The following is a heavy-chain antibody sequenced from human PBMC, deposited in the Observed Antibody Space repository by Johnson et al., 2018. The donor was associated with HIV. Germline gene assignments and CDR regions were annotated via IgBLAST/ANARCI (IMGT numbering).Heavy chain of an antibody. CDR2: IKQDGSET. J-gene: IGHJ3*02. CDR3: ARDSSSGWYPHAFDI. D-gene: IGHD6-19*01. CDR1: GFTFSSCW. Sequence: EVQLVESGGGVVQPGRSLRLSCAASGFTFSSCWMNWVRQAPGKGLEWVADIKQDGSETYYVDSVKGRFTIARDKSKNTLYRQMNSLRAEDTAVYYCARDSSSGWYPHAFDIWGQGTMVTVSS. V-gene: IGHV3-7*01.